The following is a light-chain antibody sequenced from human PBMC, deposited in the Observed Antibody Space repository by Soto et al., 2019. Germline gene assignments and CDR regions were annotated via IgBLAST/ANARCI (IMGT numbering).Light chain of an antibody. V-gene: IGKV1-6*01. Sequence: AIQMTQSPSSLSASVGDRVTITCRASQGIKNDVAWYQQKPGKAPKLLIYAASSLQSGVPPRFSGSGSGTDFTLTISRLQPEDFATYYCLQDYNYPYTFGQGTKVDIK. CDR1: QGIKND. CDR3: LQDYNYPYT. CDR2: AAS. J-gene: IGKJ2*01.